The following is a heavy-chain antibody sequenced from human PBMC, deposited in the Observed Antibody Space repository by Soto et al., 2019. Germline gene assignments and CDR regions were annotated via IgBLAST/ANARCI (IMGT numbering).Heavy chain of an antibody. D-gene: IGHD3-3*01. V-gene: IGHV2-5*01. J-gene: IGHJ4*02. CDR3: AHGILNWSGYFDDFDF. CDR2: ILWKDDK. CDR1: GFSFRSSNEV. Sequence: ITLKESGPTVLKPTQTLTLTCTFSGFSFRSSNEVVGWIRQPPGKPLEWLAVILWKDDKRYSPSLKRRLTITKDTANSLVVLTMTDMGPVDTATYYCAHGILNWSGYFDDFDFWGQGSLVTVSS.